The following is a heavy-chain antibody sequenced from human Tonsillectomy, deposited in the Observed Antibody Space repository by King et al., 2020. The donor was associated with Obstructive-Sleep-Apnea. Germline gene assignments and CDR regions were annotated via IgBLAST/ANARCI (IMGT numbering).Heavy chain of an antibody. J-gene: IGHJ6*02. V-gene: IGHV3-30*02. CDR1: GFSLNDYG. Sequence: VQLVESGGGVAQPGRSLRLSCAASGFSLNDYGMHWVRQAPGKGLEWVAFIRYDGSNKYYGDSVRGRFTISRDNLKNTLYLQMNSLRGEDSAVYYCAKEGVVVLPPGKEEHYYYGMDVWGQGTTVTVSS. CDR2: IRYDGSNK. CDR3: AKEGVVVLPPGKEEHYYYGMDV. D-gene: IGHD2-2*01.